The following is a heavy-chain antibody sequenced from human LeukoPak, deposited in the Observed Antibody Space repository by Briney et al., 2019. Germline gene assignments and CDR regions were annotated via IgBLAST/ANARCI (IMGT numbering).Heavy chain of an antibody. D-gene: IGHD3-22*01. J-gene: IGHJ4*02. CDR3: ARGPARYYYDSSGYYEDQYYFDY. Sequence: ASVKVSCKASGYTFTGYYMHWVRQAPGQGLEWMGWINPNSGGTNYAQKFQGRVTMTRDTSISTAYMELSRLRSDDTAVYYCARGPARYYYDSSGYYEDQYYFDYWGQGTLVTVSS. CDR2: INPNSGGT. V-gene: IGHV1-2*02. CDR1: GYTFTGYY.